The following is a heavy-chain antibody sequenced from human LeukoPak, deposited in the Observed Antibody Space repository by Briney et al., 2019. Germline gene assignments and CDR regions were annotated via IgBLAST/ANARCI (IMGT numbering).Heavy chain of an antibody. Sequence: ASVKVSCKASGYTFTNYGISWVRQAPGQGLEWMGWISVYTGKTYHSQKFQARGTITTDTSTTTAYMELRSLRSDDTAVYYCAKDRGWQYADYETVAVEHWGQGTLVTVSS. J-gene: IGHJ4*02. CDR2: ISVYTGKT. D-gene: IGHD4-17*01. V-gene: IGHV1-18*01. CDR1: GYTFTNYG. CDR3: AKDRGWQYADYETVAVEH.